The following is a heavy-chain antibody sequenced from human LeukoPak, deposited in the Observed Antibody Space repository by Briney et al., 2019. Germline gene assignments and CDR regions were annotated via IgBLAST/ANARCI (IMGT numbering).Heavy chain of an antibody. CDR3: ARDTARPYYYYYGMDV. J-gene: IGHJ6*02. CDR1: GFTFSSYS. V-gene: IGHV3-21*01. Sequence: GGSLRLSCAASGFTFSSYSMNWVRQAPGKGLEWVSSISSSSSYIYYADSVKGRFTISRDNAKNSLYLQMNSLRAEDTAVYYCARDTARPYYYYYGMDVWGQGTTVTVSS. D-gene: IGHD2-21*02. CDR2: ISSSSSYI.